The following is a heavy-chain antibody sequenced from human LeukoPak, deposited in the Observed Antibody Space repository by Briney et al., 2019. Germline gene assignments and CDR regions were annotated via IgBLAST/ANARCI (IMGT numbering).Heavy chain of an antibody. CDR1: GFTFDDYG. CDR3: AREGYYYDSSGYYLGYYFDY. J-gene: IGHJ4*02. Sequence: PGGSLRLSCAASGFTFDDYGMSRVRQAPGKGLEWVSGINWNGGSTGYADSVKGRFTISRDNAKNSLYLQMNSLRAEDTALYNCAREGYYYDSSGYYLGYYFDYWGQGTLVTVSS. D-gene: IGHD3-22*01. CDR2: INWNGGST. V-gene: IGHV3-20*01.